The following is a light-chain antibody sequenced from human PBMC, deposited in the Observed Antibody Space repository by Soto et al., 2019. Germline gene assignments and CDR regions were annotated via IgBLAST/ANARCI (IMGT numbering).Light chain of an antibody. Sequence: IVLTQSPAALSVSLWERVTLSCRASQSVSANLAWYQQRPGQAPRLLIYGISNRAPDTPDRFSGSGSGTEFTLTISSLQPADFATYYCQQSYSTPPTFGQGTKVDI. J-gene: IGKJ1*01. CDR3: QQSYSTPPT. CDR1: QSVSAN. CDR2: GIS. V-gene: IGKV3-15*01.